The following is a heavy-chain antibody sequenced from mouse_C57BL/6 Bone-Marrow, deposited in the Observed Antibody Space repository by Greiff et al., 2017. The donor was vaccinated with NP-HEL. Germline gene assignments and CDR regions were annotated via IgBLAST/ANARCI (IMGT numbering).Heavy chain of an antibody. CDR1: GYTFTDYY. J-gene: IGHJ1*03. D-gene: IGHD1-1*01. V-gene: IGHV1-26*01. CDR2: INPNNGGT. Sequence: EVQLQQSGPELVKPGASVKISCKASGYTFTDYYMNWVKQSHGKSLEWIGDINPNNGGTSYNQKFKGKATLTVDKSSSTAYMELRSLTSEDSAVYYCATGSSYRYWYFDVWGTGTTVTVSS. CDR3: ATGSSYRYWYFDV.